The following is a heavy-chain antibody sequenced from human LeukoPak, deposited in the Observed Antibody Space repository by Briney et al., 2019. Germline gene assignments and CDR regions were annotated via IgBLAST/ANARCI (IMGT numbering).Heavy chain of an antibody. Sequence: PGGSLRLSCAASGFTFSSYEMNWVRQAPGKGLEWVSYISSTGNTIYYADSVKGRFTISRDNAKNSLYLQMNSLRAEDTAVNYCARERYMMVRGLIGYWGQGTLVTASS. CDR2: ISSTGNTI. CDR1: GFTFSSYE. V-gene: IGHV3-48*03. J-gene: IGHJ4*02. CDR3: ARERYMMVRGLIGY. D-gene: IGHD3-10*01.